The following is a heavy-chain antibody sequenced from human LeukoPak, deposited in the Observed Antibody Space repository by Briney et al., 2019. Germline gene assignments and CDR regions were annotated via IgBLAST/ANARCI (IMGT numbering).Heavy chain of an antibody. D-gene: IGHD4-11*01. Sequence: ASVKVSCKASGYTFTKNDINWVRQAPGQGLEWVGWVNPNSGNTAYAQIFQGRVAMTMNTSISTAYMELSSLRSEDTAMYYCARGRPLEVTSRRRDFDSWGQGTLVTVSS. V-gene: IGHV1-8*01. J-gene: IGHJ4*02. CDR1: GYTFTKND. CDR3: ARGRPLEVTSRRRDFDS. CDR2: VNPNSGNT.